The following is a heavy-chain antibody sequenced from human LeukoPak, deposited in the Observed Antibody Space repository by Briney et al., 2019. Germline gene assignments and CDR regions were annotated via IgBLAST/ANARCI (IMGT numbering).Heavy chain of an antibody. J-gene: IGHJ5*02. V-gene: IGHV1-69*06. CDR1: GGTFSSYA. CDR2: IIPIFGTA. Sequence: SVKVSCKASGGTFSSYAISWVRQAPGQGLEWMGGIIPIFGTANYAQKFQGRVTITADKSTSTAYMELSSLRSEDTAVYYCARAPRKYYYDSSGYNWFDPWGQGTLVTVSS. D-gene: IGHD3-22*01. CDR3: ARAPRKYYYDSSGYNWFDP.